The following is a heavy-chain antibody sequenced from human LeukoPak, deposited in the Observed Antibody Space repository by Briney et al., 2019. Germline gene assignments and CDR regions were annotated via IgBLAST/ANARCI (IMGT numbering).Heavy chain of an antibody. D-gene: IGHD5-12*01. V-gene: IGHV4-34*01. J-gene: IGHJ4*02. CDR3: ARAGYSGYDYIPFDY. Sequence: AETLSLTCAVYGGSFSVYYWSWIRQPPGKGLECIREINHSGSTNYKPSLKSRVTISVDTSKNQFSLKLSSVTAADTAVYYCARAGYSGYDYIPFDYWGQGTLVTVSS. CDR1: GGSFSVYY. CDR2: INHSGST.